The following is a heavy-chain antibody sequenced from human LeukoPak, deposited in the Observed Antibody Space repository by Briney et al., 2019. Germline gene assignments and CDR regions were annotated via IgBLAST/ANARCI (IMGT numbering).Heavy chain of an antibody. Sequence: VGSLRLSCAASVFTFSIYIMNRVRQAPGKGLGWVSSISGSSSYIYYADSVKGRFSISRDNAKNSLYLQMNSLRAVDTAVYYCARGSRDGYNFDYWGQGNLVSVSS. CDR1: VFTFSIYI. D-gene: IGHD5-24*01. J-gene: IGHJ4*02. V-gene: IGHV3-21*01. CDR2: ISGSSSYI. CDR3: ARGSRDGYNFDY.